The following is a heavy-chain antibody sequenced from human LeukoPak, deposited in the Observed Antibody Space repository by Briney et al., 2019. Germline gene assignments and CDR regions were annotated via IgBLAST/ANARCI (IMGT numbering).Heavy chain of an antibody. V-gene: IGHV4-34*01. D-gene: IGHD1-26*01. CDR1: GGSFSGYY. CDR2: ITHSGGT. Sequence: PSETLSPTCAVYGGSFSGYYWTYFRQPPGKGLEWIGEITHSGGTKYNPSLKSRVTMSVDTSKNQFFLKLSSVTAADTAVYYCSRGLAGWEGFDPWGQGALWTVSS. J-gene: IGHJ5*02. CDR3: SRGLAGWEGFDP.